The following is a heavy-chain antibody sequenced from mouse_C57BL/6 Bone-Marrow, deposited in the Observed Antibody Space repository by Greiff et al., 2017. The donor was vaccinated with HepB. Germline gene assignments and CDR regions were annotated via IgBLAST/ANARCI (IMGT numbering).Heavy chain of an antibody. CDR3: ARRITTVVAERSYFDV. CDR2: INPNNGGT. J-gene: IGHJ1*03. CDR1: GYTFTDYY. D-gene: IGHD1-1*01. V-gene: IGHV1-26*01. Sequence: VQLQQSGPELVKPGASVKISCKASGYTFTDYYMNWVKQSHGKSLEWIGDINPNNGGTSYNQKFKGKATLTVDKSSSTAYMELRSLTSEDSAVYYCARRITTVVAERSYFDVWGTGTTVTVSS.